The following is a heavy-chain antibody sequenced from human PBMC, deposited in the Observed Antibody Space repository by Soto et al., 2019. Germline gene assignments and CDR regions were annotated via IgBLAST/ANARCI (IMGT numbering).Heavy chain of an antibody. D-gene: IGHD1-26*01. CDR1: GGSISSGGYS. CDR3: ARGSGSYGYYYYGMDV. CDR2: IYHSGST. J-gene: IGHJ6*02. V-gene: IGHV4-30-2*01. Sequence: QLQLQESGSGLVKPSQTLSLTCAVSGGSISSGGYSWSWIRQPPGKGLEWIGYIYHSGSTYYNPSLKSRVTISVDRSKNQFSLKLSSVTAADTAVYYCARGSGSYGYYYYGMDVWGQGTTVTVSS.